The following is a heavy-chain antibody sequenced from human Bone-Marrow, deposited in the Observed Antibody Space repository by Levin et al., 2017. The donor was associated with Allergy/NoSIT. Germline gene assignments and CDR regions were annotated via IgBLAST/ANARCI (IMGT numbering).Heavy chain of an antibody. CDR3: ARAYCSSTSCYVLDAFDI. J-gene: IGHJ3*02. V-gene: IGHV1-69*01. Sequence: KISCKASGGTFSSYAISWVRQAPGQGLEWMGGIIPIFGTANYAQKFQGRVTITADESTSTAYMELSSLRSEDTAVYYCARAYCSSTSCYVLDAFDIWGQGTMVTVSS. CDR1: GGTFSSYA. CDR2: IIPIFGTA. D-gene: IGHD2-2*01.